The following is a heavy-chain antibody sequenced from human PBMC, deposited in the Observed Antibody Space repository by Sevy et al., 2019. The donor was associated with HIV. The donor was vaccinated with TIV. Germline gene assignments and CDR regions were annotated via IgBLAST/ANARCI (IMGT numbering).Heavy chain of an antibody. D-gene: IGHD1-20*01. CDR1: GFTFSSYA. CDR3: AKDGYKPSVGDENYYYYYMDV. CDR2: ISGSGGST. J-gene: IGHJ6*03. V-gene: IGHV3-23*01. Sequence: GGSLRLSCAASGFTFSSYAMSSVRQAPGKGLEWVSAISGSGGSTYYADSVKGRFTISRDNSKNTLYLQMNSLRAEDTAVYYCAKDGYKPSVGDENYYYYYMDVWGKGTTVTVSS.